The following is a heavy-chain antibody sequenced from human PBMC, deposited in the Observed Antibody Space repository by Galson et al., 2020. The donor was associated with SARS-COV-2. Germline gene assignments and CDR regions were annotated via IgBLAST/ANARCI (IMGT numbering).Heavy chain of an antibody. Sequence: ASVKVYCKASGGTFSNYAISWVRQDPGQGLEWMGRIFPMFDTTNYAQRFQGRVTISADKSTSTAYMDLSSLRSEDTAVYYCARCDTSGYFGRTCDIWGQGTMITVSA. D-gene: IGHD3-22*01. V-gene: IGHV1-69*06. CDR3: ARCDTSGYFGRTCDI. CDR2: IFPMFDTT. CDR1: GGTFSNYA. J-gene: IGHJ3*02.